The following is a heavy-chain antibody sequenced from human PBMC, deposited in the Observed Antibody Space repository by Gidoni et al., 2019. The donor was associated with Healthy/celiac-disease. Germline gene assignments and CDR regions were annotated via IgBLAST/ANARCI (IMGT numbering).Heavy chain of an antibody. J-gene: IGHJ3*02. CDR2: INHSGST. CDR3: ARVVSSSGGAFDI. D-gene: IGHD2-15*01. Sequence: QVQLQQWGAGLLKPSETLSLTCAVYGGSFSGYYRSWIRQPPGKGLEWIGEINHSGSTNYNPSLKSRVTISVDTSKNQFSLKLSSVTAADTAVYYCARVVSSSGGAFDIWGQGTMVTVSS. CDR1: GGSFSGYY. V-gene: IGHV4-34*01.